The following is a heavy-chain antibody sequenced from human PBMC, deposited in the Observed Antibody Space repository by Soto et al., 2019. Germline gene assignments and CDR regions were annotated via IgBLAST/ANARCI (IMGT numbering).Heavy chain of an antibody. V-gene: IGHV4-30-4*01. CDR3: ARGAGVGALVN. J-gene: IGHJ4*02. Sequence: SETLSLTCTVSGGSISSGDYYWSWIRQPPGKGLEWIGYIYYSGSTYYNPSLKSRVTISVDTSKNQFSLKLSSVTAADTAVYYCARGAGVGALVNWGQGTLVTVSS. D-gene: IGHD1-26*01. CDR1: GGSISSGDYY. CDR2: IYYSGST.